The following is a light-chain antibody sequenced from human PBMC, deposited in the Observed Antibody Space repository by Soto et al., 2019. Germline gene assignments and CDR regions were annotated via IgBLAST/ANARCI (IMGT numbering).Light chain of an antibody. Sequence: QSVLTQSPSASASLGASVKLTCTLSSGHSNYVIAWHQQQPEKGPRYLMKLNSDGSHSKGDAIPDRFSGSSSGAERYLTISSLQSEDEADYYCQTWDTGIRVFGGGTKLTVL. V-gene: IGLV4-69*01. CDR2: LNSDGSH. CDR3: QTWDTGIRV. J-gene: IGLJ2*01. CDR1: SGHSNYV.